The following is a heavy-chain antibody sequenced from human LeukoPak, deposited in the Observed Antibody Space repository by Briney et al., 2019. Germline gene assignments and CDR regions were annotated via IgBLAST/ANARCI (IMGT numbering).Heavy chain of an antibody. D-gene: IGHD5-18*01. CDR1: GFTFSDYY. CDR2: ISSSSSYT. CDR3: ASVGTAMFNRSPRPYGMDV. Sequence: GGSLRLSCAASGFTFSDYYMSWIRQAPGKGLEWVSYISSSSSYTNYADSVKGRFTISRDNAKNSLYLQMNSLRAEDTAVYYCASVGTAMFNRSPRPYGMDVWGQGTTVTVSS. V-gene: IGHV3-11*03. J-gene: IGHJ6*02.